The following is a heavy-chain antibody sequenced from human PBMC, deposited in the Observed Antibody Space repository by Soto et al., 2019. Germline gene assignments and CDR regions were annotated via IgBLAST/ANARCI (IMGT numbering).Heavy chain of an antibody. CDR2: IYYSGST. CDR1: GGSISSGGYY. V-gene: IGHV4-31*03. Sequence: SETLSLTCTVSGGSISSGGYYWSWIRQHPGKGLEWIGYIYYSGSTYYNPSLKSRVTISVDTSKNQFSLKLSSVTAADTAVYYCARLKGGPYGDYDAFDIWGQGTMVTVSS. J-gene: IGHJ3*02. CDR3: ARLKGGPYGDYDAFDI. D-gene: IGHD4-17*01.